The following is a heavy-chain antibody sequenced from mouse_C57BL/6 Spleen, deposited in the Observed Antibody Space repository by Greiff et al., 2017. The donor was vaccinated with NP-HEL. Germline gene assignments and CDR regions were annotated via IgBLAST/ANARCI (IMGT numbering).Heavy chain of an antibody. CDR1: GYTFTSYW. J-gene: IGHJ2*01. V-gene: IGHV1-61*01. CDR3: ARSSITTVVGY. CDR2: IYPSDSET. Sequence: VQLQQPGAELVRPGSSVKLSCKASGYTFTSYWMDWVKQRPGQGLEWIGNIYPSDSETHYNQKFKDKATLTVDKSSSTAYMQLSSLTSEDSAVYYCARSSITTVVGYWGQGTTLTGSS. D-gene: IGHD1-1*01.